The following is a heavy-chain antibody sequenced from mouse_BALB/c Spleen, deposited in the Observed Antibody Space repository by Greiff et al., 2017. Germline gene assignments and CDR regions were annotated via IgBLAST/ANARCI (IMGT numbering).Heavy chain of an antibody. V-gene: IGHV2-9*02. Sequence: VHLVESGPGLVAPSQSLSITCTVSGFSLTSYGVHWVRQPPGKGLEWLGVIWAGGSTNYNSALMSRLSISKDNSKSQVFLKMNSLQTDDTAMYYCARDKLGRTYYFDYWGQGTTLTVSS. J-gene: IGHJ2*01. CDR2: IWAGGST. CDR3: ARDKLGRTYYFDY. D-gene: IGHD4-1*01. CDR1: GFSLTSYG.